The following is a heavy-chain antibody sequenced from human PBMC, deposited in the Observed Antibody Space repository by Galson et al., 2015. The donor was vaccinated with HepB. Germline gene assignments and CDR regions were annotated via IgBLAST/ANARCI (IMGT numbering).Heavy chain of an antibody. CDR1: GFTFSSYA. V-gene: IGHV3-23*01. Sequence: SLRLSCAASGFTFSSYAMSWVRQAPGKGLEWVSAISGSGGSTYYADSVKGRFTISRDNSKNTLYLQMNSLRAEDTAVYYCAKGQLVVVAAILYYYYGMDVWGQGTTVTVSS. CDR2: ISGSGGST. CDR3: AKGQLVVVAAILYYYYGMDV. J-gene: IGHJ6*02. D-gene: IGHD2-15*01.